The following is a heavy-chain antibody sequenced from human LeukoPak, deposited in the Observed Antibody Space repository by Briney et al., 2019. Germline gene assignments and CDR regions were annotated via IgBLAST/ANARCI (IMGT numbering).Heavy chain of an antibody. CDR3: ARSDHGPEY. CDR2: INIDGSEK. Sequence: GGSLRLPCSASGFTFSSRWMNWVRQAPGRGLEWVAIINIDGSEKHYVDSVKGRFTISRDNTKNSLYLQMNSLRAEDTAVYYCARSDHGPEYWGQGTLVTVSS. CDR1: GFTFSSRW. V-gene: IGHV3-7*01. J-gene: IGHJ4*02. D-gene: IGHD1-14*01.